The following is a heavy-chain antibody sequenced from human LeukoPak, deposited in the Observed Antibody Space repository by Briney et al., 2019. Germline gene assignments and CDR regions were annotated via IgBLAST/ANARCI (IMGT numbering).Heavy chain of an antibody. CDR2: ISAYNGNT. D-gene: IGHD3-22*01. CDR3: ARDYPFEDYYDSEPFDP. J-gene: IGHJ5*02. Sequence: GASVKVSCKASGYTFTSYGISWVRQAPGQGLEWMGWISAYNGNTNYAQKLQGRVTMTTDTSTSTAYMELRSLRSDDTAVYYCARDYPFEDYYDSEPFDPWGQGTLVTVSS. CDR1: GYTFTSYG. V-gene: IGHV1-18*01.